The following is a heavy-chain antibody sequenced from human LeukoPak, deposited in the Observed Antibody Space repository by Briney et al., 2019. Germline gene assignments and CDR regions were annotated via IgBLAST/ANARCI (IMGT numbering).Heavy chain of an antibody. J-gene: IGHJ4*02. CDR1: GGTFSSYA. Sequence: ASVKVSCKASGGTFSSYAISWVRQAPGQGLEWMGGIIPIFGTANYAQKFQGGVTITADESTSTAYMELSSLRSEDTAVYYCAREECSSTSCYLDYWGQGTLVTVSS. D-gene: IGHD2-2*01. CDR3: AREECSSTSCYLDY. V-gene: IGHV1-69*13. CDR2: IIPIFGTA.